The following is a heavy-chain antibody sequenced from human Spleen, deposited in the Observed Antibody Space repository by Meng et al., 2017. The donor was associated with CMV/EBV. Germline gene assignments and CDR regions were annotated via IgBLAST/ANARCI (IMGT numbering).Heavy chain of an antibody. Sequence: SETLSLTCTVSGGSISSGDYSWSWIRQPPGKGLEWIGYIYYSGSTYYNPSLKSRVTISVDTSKNQFSLKLSSVTAADTAVYYCARRGAAAGTDYWGQGTLVTVSS. D-gene: IGHD6-13*01. J-gene: IGHJ4*02. CDR2: IYYSGST. CDR3: ARRGAAAGTDY. CDR1: GGSISSGDYS. V-gene: IGHV4-30-4*08.